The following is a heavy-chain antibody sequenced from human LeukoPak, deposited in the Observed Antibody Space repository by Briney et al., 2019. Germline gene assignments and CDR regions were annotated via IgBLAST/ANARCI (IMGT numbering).Heavy chain of an antibody. D-gene: IGHD2-21*02. CDR1: GFTFSSYA. J-gene: IGHJ4*02. Sequence: GGSLRLSCAASGFTFSSYAMHWVRQAPGKGLEWVAVISYDGSNKYYADSVKGRFTISRDNSKNTLYLQMNSLRAEDTAVYYCAKGVEVVTAITAFDYWGQGTLVTVSS. V-gene: IGHV3-30*04. CDR3: AKGVEVVTAITAFDY. CDR2: ISYDGSNK.